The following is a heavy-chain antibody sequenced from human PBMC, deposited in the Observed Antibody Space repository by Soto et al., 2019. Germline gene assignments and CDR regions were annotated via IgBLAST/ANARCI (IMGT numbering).Heavy chain of an antibody. D-gene: IGHD4-17*01. Sequence: PGESLKICCEGSGYRFTIYWIGWVLQMPGKGLEWMWIIYPGDSDTRYSPSFQGQVTISADKSISTAYLQWSSLKASDTAVYFCVSQRTTVPTQAYFDYWGPGALVTVSS. CDR1: GYRFTIYW. J-gene: IGHJ4*02. CDR2: IYPGDSDT. CDR3: VSQRTTVPTQAYFDY. V-gene: IGHV5-51*01.